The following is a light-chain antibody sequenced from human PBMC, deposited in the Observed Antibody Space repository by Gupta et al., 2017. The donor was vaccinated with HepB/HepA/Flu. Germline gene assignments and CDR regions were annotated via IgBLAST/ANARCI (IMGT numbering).Light chain of an antibody. CDR3: QQRSYSLRT. CDR2: DAA. V-gene: IGKV3-11*01. CDR1: QCVSSY. J-gene: IGKJ1*01. Sequence: VLTQSPATLSLSPGERAILSCRASQCVSSYVAWYQRRPGQPPRLLFNDAAKRATGIHARCSGGGSRKVFILTISSVQPEVSAFYSRQQRSYSLRTFGQGTKVEIK.